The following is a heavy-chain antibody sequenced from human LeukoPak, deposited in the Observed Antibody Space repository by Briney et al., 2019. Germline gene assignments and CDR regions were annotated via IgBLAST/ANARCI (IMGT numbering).Heavy chain of an antibody. CDR3: ASATVTTYDFYYYMGV. CDR1: GFTFSSYW. J-gene: IGHJ6*03. Sequence: PGGSLRLSCAASGFTFSSYWMHWVRQGPGKGLVWVSRINTDGSGTMYADSVKGRFTISRDNAKNTLYLQMNSLRAEDTAVYYCASATVTTYDFYYYMGVWGKGITVTVSS. V-gene: IGHV3-74*03. D-gene: IGHD4-11*01. CDR2: INTDGSGT.